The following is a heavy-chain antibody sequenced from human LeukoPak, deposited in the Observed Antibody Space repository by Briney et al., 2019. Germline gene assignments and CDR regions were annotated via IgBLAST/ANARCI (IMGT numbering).Heavy chain of an antibody. D-gene: IGHD2-21*02. CDR1: GFTFSSYW. CDR3: ARDKLMGDSYFDH. CDR2: IKQDGSEK. Sequence: PGGSLRLSCAASGFTFSSYWMSWVRQAPGKGLEWVANIKQDGSEKYYVDSVKGRFTISRDNAKTSLYLQMNSLRAEDTAMYYCARDKLMGDSYFDHWGQGTLVTVSS. J-gene: IGHJ4*02. V-gene: IGHV3-7*01.